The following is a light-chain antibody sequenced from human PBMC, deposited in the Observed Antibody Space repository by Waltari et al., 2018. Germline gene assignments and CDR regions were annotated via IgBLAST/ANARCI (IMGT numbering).Light chain of an antibody. J-gene: IGKJ2*01. V-gene: IGKV1-39*01. CDR2: TSS. CDR1: QNSTSH. CDR3: RQSYTAPYT. Sequence: TCRASQNSTSHLDWYQQQPGKAPNLLIYTSSSLQSGVPSRFSGSGSGTHFTLTISSLQPEEFATYVCRQSYTAPYTIGQGTKLEIK.